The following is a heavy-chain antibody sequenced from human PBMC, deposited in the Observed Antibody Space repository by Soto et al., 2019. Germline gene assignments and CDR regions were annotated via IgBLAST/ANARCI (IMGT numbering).Heavy chain of an antibody. V-gene: IGHV3-21*01. CDR3: ARDSSSWSFWFDP. Sequence: EVQLVESGGGLVKPGGSLRLSCAASGFTFNNYNMNWVRQAPGKGLEWVSSISTTGAYIQYADSVKGRFTISRDNAKNSLYLQMNSLRAEDTAVYYCARDSSSWSFWFDPWGQGTLVTVSS. J-gene: IGHJ5*02. D-gene: IGHD6-13*01. CDR2: ISTTGAYI. CDR1: GFTFNNYN.